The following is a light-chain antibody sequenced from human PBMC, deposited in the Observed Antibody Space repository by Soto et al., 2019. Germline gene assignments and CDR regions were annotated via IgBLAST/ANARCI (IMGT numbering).Light chain of an antibody. CDR2: EVT. CDR3: SSFTSRFTFNYI. CDR1: SSDAGGYNY. Sequence: QSELTQPASVSGSPGQSITISCTGTSSDAGGYNYVSWYQQHPGKAPKIIIYEVTNRPSGVSNRFSGSKSGNTASLTISGLQAEDDADYYCSSFTSRFTFNYIFGTGTKVTVL. J-gene: IGLJ1*01. V-gene: IGLV2-14*01.